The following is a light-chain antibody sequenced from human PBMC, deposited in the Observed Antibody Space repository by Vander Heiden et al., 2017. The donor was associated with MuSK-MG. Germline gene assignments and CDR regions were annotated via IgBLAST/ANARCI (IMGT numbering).Light chain of an antibody. J-gene: IGLJ3*02. CDR3: QVWDSSTGV. CDR2: RDF. V-gene: IGLV3-9*01. CDR1: NIGSKN. Sequence: SYELTQPLSVSVALGQTARITCGGNNIGSKNVHWYQQKPGQAPVLVIYRDFNRPSGIPERFSGSNSGNTATLTITRAQAGEAGDEADYYCQVWDSSTGVFGGGTKLTVL.